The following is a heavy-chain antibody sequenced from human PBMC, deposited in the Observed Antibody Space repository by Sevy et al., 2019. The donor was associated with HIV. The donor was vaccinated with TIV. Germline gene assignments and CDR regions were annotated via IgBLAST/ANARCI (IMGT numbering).Heavy chain of an antibody. D-gene: IGHD6-13*01. CDR2: IKQDGSEK. J-gene: IGHJ6*02. Sequence: GGSLRLSCAASGFTFSSHWMSWVRQAPGKVLEWVANIKQDGSEKYYVDSVKGRFTISRDNAKNSLSLQMNSLRAEDTAVYYCARDTGGIGMDVWGQGTTVTVSS. CDR3: ARDTGGIGMDV. V-gene: IGHV3-7*01. CDR1: GFTFSSHW.